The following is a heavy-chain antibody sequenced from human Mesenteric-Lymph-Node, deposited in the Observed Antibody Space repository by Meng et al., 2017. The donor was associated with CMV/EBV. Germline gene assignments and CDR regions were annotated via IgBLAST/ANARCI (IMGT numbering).Heavy chain of an antibody. J-gene: IGHJ4*02. CDR1: GGSIDTYC. Sequence: LSLTCSVSGGSIDTYCWTWVRQPPGKGLEWIGDFYYSGSTNYNPSLKSRVTISVDTSKNQFSLKLTSVTAADTAVYYCATVISGALGYWGQGTLVTVSS. D-gene: IGHD1-14*01. CDR2: FYYSGST. V-gene: IGHV4-59*01. CDR3: ATVISGALGY.